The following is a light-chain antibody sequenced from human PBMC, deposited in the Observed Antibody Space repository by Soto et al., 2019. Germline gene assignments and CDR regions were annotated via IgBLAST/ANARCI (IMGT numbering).Light chain of an antibody. V-gene: IGLV2-14*01. CDR3: SSYTSSSTLDV. J-gene: IGLJ1*01. Sequence: LTQPASVSGSPGQSITISCTGTSSDVGGYKYVSWYQQHPGKAPKLMIYEVSNRPSGVSNRFSGSKSGNTASLTISGLQAEDEADYYCSSYTSSSTLDVFGTGTKVTV. CDR2: EVS. CDR1: SSDVGGYKY.